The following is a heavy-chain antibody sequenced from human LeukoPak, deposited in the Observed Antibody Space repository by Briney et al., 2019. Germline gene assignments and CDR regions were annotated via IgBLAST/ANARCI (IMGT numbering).Heavy chain of an antibody. CDR2: INAGNGNT. CDR1: GYTFTSYA. V-gene: IGHV1-3*03. Sequence: ASVKVSCKASGYTFTSYAMHWVRQASGQRLEWMGWINAGNGNTKYSQEFQGRVTITRDTSASTAYMELSSLRSEDMAVYYCASTYSSGWVLDYWGQGTLVTVSS. J-gene: IGHJ4*02. D-gene: IGHD6-19*01. CDR3: ASTYSSGWVLDY.